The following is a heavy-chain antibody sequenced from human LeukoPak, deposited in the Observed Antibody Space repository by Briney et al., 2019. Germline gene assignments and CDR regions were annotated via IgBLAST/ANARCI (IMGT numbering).Heavy chain of an antibody. J-gene: IGHJ5*02. Sequence: PGGSLRLSCAASGFTFSTYGMHWVHQAPGKGLEWVAVIWYDGSNKYYADSVKGRFTISRDNSKNTLYLQMNSLRAEDTAVYYCSRGPNWFDPWGQGTLVTVSS. CDR2: IWYDGSNK. V-gene: IGHV3-33*08. CDR3: SRGPNWFDP. CDR1: GFTFSTYG.